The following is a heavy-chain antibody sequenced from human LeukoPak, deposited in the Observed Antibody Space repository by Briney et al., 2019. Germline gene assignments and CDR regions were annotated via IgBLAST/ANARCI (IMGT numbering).Heavy chain of an antibody. CDR2: IIPILGIA. CDR1: GGTFSSYA. D-gene: IGHD3-3*01. V-gene: IGHV1-69*04. CDR3: GRSSSIFGVVMAPASNYYGMDV. J-gene: IGHJ6*02. Sequence: ASVKVPCKAFGGTFSSYAISWVRQAPGQGLEWMGRIIPILGIANYAQKFQGRVTITADKSTSTAYMELSSLRYEDTAVYYCGRSSSIFGVVMAPASNYYGMDVWGQGTTVTVSS.